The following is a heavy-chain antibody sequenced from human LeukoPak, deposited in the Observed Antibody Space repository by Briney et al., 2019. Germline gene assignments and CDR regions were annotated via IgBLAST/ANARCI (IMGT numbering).Heavy chain of an antibody. Sequence: SVTVSFKASGGTFSSYAISWVRQAPGQGLEWMGGIIPIFGTANYAQKFQGRVTIATDESTSTAYMELSSLRSEDTAVYYCARSLIAARRDFGDWGQGTLVTVSS. V-gene: IGHV1-69*05. J-gene: IGHJ4*02. CDR2: IIPIFGTA. CDR1: GGTFSSYA. CDR3: ARSLIAARRDFGD. D-gene: IGHD6-6*01.